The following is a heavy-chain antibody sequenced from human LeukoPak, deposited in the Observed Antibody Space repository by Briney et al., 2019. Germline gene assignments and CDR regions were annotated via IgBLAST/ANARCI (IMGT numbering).Heavy chain of an antibody. D-gene: IGHD4/OR15-4a*01. CDR2: IRYDGSNK. V-gene: IGHV3-30*02. J-gene: IGHJ4*02. Sequence: HAGGSLRLSCAASGFIFSSHGMNWVRQAPGKGLGWVAFIRYDGSNKYYADSVQGRFTISRDNSKNTLYLQMNSLTAEDTAVYYCVKDGGVLYGADYWGQGTLVTVSS. CDR3: VKDGGVLYGADY. CDR1: GFIFSSHG.